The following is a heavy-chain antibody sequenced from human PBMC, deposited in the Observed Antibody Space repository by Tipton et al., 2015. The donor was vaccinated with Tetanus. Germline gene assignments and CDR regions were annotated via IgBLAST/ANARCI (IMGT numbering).Heavy chain of an antibody. CDR2: ISAYTGNT. Sequence: QLVQSGAEVKKPGASVKVSCKASGYTFTTYGISWVRLAPGQGLEWMGWISAYTGNTNYAPKFQGRITITADEVTTTAYMEVSSLTSEDTAVFYCARGGSYLGIYYYYAMDVWGQGTTVTVSS. CDR1: GYTFTTYG. CDR3: ARGGSYLGIYYYYAMDV. V-gene: IGHV1-18*01. D-gene: IGHD1-26*01. J-gene: IGHJ6*01.